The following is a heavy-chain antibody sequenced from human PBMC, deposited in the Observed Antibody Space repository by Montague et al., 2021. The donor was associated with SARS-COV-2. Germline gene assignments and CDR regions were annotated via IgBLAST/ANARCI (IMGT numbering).Heavy chain of an antibody. Sequence: SETLSLTCTVSGGSISSYYWSWIRQPPGKGLEWIGYIYYSGSTNYNPSLKSRVTISVDTSKNLFSLKLSSVTAADTAVYYCARHPIGSFPRYGMDVWGQGTTVTVSS. J-gene: IGHJ6*02. V-gene: IGHV4-59*08. CDR3: ARHPIGSFPRYGMDV. D-gene: IGHD2-15*01. CDR1: GGSISSYY. CDR2: IYYSGST.